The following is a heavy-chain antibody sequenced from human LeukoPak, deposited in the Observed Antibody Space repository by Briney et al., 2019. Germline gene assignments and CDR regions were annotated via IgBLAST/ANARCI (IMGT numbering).Heavy chain of an antibody. CDR1: GYTFTSYG. D-gene: IGHD3-9*01. CDR2: ISAYNGNT. J-gene: IGHJ6*03. Sequence: AASVKVSCKASGYTFTSYGISWVRQAPGQGLEWMGWISAYNGNTNYAQKLQGRVTMTTDTSTSTAYMELRSLRSDDTAVYYCARGAYYDILTGYYWNYYMDVWGQGTTVTVSS. CDR3: ARGAYYDILTGYYWNYYMDV. V-gene: IGHV1-18*01.